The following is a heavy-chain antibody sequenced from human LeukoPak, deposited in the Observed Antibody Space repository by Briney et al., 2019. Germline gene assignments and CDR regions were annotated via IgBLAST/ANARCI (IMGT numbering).Heavy chain of an antibody. D-gene: IGHD3-10*01. CDR3: ARDRRDYYGSGSNWFDP. CDR1: GYTFTSYA. CDR2: INAGNGNT. V-gene: IGHV1-3*01. Sequence: PGGSLRLSCAASGYTFTSYAMHWVRQAPGQRLEWMGWINAGNGNTKYSQKFQGRVTITRDTSASTAYMELSSLRSEDTAVYYCARDRRDYYGSGSNWFDPWGQGTLVTVSS. J-gene: IGHJ5*02.